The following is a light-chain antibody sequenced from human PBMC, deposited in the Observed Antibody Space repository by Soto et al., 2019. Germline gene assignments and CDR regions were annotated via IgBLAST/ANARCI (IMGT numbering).Light chain of an antibody. CDR3: QQYNSYS. J-gene: IGKJ1*01. CDR2: HAS. Sequence: IHITQSPSTLSASVGDRVTITCRASQSISAWLAWYQQKPGKAPKLLIYHASTLESGVPTRFSGSGSGTEFTLTISSLQPDDFATYYCQQYNSYSFGQGTKVDIK. V-gene: IGKV1-5*01. CDR1: QSISAW.